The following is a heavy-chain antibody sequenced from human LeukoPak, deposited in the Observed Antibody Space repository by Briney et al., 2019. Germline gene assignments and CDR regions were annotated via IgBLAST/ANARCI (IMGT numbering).Heavy chain of an antibody. CDR3: ASYGDRLLYFDY. D-gene: IGHD4-17*01. V-gene: IGHV4-61*02. CDR2: IYTSGST. Sequence: SETLSLTCTVSGGSISSGSYYWSWIRQPAGKTLEWIGRIYTSGSTNYNPSLKSRVTISVDTSKNQFSLKLSSVTAADTAVYYCASYGDRLLYFDYWGQGTLVTVSS. J-gene: IGHJ4*02. CDR1: GGSISSGSYY.